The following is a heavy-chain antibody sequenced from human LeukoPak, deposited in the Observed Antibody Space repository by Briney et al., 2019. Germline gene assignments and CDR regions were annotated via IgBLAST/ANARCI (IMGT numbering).Heavy chain of an antibody. CDR3: AREPTENCGGDCYHLDY. CDR2: VSPNSGGT. Sequence: ASVKVSCKASGYTFTAYYMHWVRQAPGQGLEWMGWVSPNSGGTYYAQKFQGRVTMTRDTSISTAYMELSRLRSDDTAVYYCAREPTENCGGDCYHLDYWGQGTLVTVSS. D-gene: IGHD2-21*02. V-gene: IGHV1-2*02. CDR1: GYTFTAYY. J-gene: IGHJ4*02.